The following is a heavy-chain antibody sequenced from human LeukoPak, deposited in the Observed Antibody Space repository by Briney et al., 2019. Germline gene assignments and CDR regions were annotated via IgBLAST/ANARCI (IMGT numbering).Heavy chain of an antibody. CDR1: GFTFSTYG. V-gene: IGHV3-23*01. CDR3: AKPTYRYQLPSYFDY. J-gene: IGHJ4*02. CDR2: ISGSGGST. D-gene: IGHD2-2*01. Sequence: GGSLRLSCAASGFTFSTYGMHWVRQAPGKGLEWVSAISGSGGSTYYADSVKGRFTISRDNSKNTLYLQMNSLRAEDTAVYYCAKPTYRYQLPSYFDYWGQGTLVTVSS.